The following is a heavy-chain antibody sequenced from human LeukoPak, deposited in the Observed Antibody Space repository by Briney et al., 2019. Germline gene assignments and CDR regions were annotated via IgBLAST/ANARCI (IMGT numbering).Heavy chain of an antibody. J-gene: IGHJ4*02. CDR3: ARDPWFGESPSD. CDR2: ISAYNGNT. D-gene: IGHD3-10*01. Sequence: ASVKVSCKASGYTFTSYGISWVRQAPGQGLEWMGWISAYNGNTNYAQKLQGRVTMATDTSTSTAYKELRSLRSDDTAVYYCARDPWFGESPSDWGQGTLVTVSS. V-gene: IGHV1-18*01. CDR1: GYTFTSYG.